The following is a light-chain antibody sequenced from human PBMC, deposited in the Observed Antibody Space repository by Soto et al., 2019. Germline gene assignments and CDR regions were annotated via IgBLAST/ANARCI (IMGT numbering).Light chain of an antibody. J-gene: IGKJ1*01. Sequence: DIQMTQSPSTLSASVGDRVTITCRASQSISICLAWYQQKPGKAPKILIYKASSLESGVPSRFSGSGSGTEFTLTISSLQPDDFATYYCQQYSTYTPRTFGQGTEVEIK. CDR2: KAS. V-gene: IGKV1-5*03. CDR1: QSISIC. CDR3: QQYSTYTPRT.